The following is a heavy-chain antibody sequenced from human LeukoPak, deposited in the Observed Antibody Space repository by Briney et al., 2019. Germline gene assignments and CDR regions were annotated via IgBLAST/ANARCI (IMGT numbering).Heavy chain of an antibody. CDR2: IYYSGST. CDR3: AREGQYYYDSSGYVFDP. V-gene: IGHV4-31*03. D-gene: IGHD3-22*01. CDR1: GGSISSGGYY. J-gene: IGHJ5*02. Sequence: PSQTLSLTCTVSGGSISSGGYYWSWIRQHPGKGLEWIGYIYYSGSTYYNPSLKSRVTISVDTSKNQFSLKLSSVTTADTAVYYCAREGQYYYDSSGYVFDPWGQGTLVTVSS.